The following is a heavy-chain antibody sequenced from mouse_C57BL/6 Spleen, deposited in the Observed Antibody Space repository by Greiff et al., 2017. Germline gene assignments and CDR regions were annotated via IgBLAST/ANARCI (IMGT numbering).Heavy chain of an antibody. D-gene: IGHD2-4*01. J-gene: IGHJ3*01. CDR3: ARHGSDYDKRVAY. CDR2: ISRGGSYT. CDR1: GFTFSSYG. Sequence: EVKLVESGGDLVKPGGSLKLSCAASGFTFSSYGMSWVRQTPDKRLDWVATISRGGSYTYYPDSVRGRFTISRDKAKNTLYLQMSSLTSEDTAMYYCARHGSDYDKRVAYWGQGTLVTVSA. V-gene: IGHV5-6*01.